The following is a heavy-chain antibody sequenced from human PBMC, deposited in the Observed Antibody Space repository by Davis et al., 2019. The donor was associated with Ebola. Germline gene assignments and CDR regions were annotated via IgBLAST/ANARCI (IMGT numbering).Heavy chain of an antibody. CDR3: ARPGGKGPFDY. V-gene: IGHV5-51*01. D-gene: IGHD4-23*01. CDR1: GYSFTSYW. CDR2: INPGDPVT. J-gene: IGHJ4*02. Sequence: PGGSLRLSCKGSGYSFTSYWIGWVRQMPGKGLEWMGIINPGDPVTGYSPSFQGQVTISADKSISTAYLQWSSLKASDTAMYYCARPGGKGPFDYWGQGTLVTVSS.